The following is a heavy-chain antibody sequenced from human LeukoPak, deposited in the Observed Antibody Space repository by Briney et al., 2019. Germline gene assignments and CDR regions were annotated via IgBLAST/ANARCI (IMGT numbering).Heavy chain of an antibody. CDR2: ISWNSGSI. CDR1: GFTFDDYA. D-gene: IGHD2-21*02. CDR3: ASDFVF. Sequence: PGRSLRLSCAASGFTFDDYAMHWVRQAPGKGLEWVSGISWNSGSIGYADSVKGRFTISRDNGKNSLYLQMNSLRAEDTAVYYCASDFVFWGQGTLVTVSS. V-gene: IGHV3-9*01. J-gene: IGHJ4*02.